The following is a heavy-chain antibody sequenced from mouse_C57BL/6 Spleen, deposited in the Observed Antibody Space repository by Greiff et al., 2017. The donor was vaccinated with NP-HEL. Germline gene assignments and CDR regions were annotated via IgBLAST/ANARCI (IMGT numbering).Heavy chain of an antibody. V-gene: IGHV1-80*01. Sequence: QVQLQQSGAELVKPGASVKISCKASGYAFSSYWMNWVKQRPGKGLEWIGQIYPGDGDTNYNGKFKGKATLTADKSSSTAYMQLSSLTSEDSAVYFCARTGYDGSWYFDVWGTGTTVTVSS. J-gene: IGHJ1*03. CDR1: GYAFSSYW. CDR2: IYPGDGDT. D-gene: IGHD2-3*01. CDR3: ARTGYDGSWYFDV.